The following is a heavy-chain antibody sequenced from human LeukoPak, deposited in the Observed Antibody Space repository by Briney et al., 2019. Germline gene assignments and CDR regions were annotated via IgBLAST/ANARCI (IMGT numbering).Heavy chain of an antibody. CDR2: ISYDGSNK. V-gene: IGHV3-30*18. D-gene: IGHD3-10*01. Sequence: GGSLRLSCAASGFTFSSYGMHWVRQAPGKGLEWVAVISYDGSNKYYADSVKGRFTISRDNSKNTLYLQMNSLRAEDTAVYYCAKHGYGSGSRSRGAFDIWGQGTMVTVSS. CDR3: AKHGYGSGSRSRGAFDI. J-gene: IGHJ3*02. CDR1: GFTFSSYG.